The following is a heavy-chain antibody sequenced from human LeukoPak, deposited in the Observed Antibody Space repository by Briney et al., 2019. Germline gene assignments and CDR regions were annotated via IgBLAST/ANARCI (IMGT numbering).Heavy chain of an antibody. D-gene: IGHD6-13*01. CDR3: ARIYSSSWYDFDY. V-gene: IGHV3-21*01. CDR2: ISSSSSYI. Sequence: GGSLRLSCAASGFTFSSYSMNWVRQAPGKGLEWVSSISSSSSYIYYADSVKGRFTIPRDNAKNSLYLQMNSLRAEDTAVYYCARIYSSSWYDFDYWGQGTLVTISS. CDR1: GFTFSSYS. J-gene: IGHJ4*02.